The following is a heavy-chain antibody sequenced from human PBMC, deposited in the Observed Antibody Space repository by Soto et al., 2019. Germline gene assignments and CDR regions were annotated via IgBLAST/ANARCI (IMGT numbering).Heavy chain of an antibody. CDR1: GASISSGGYY. V-gene: IGHV4-31*03. J-gene: IGHJ2*01. D-gene: IGHD3-16*02. Sequence: QVQLQESGPGLVKPSQTLSLTCTVSGASISSGGYYWGWIRQHPGKGLEWIGFIYYIGTSYYIPSLESRISLSVDTSKNHFSRNLTSVTAADTAVYYCARVLRDVLSDRYYWYFDLWGRGTLVTVSS. CDR3: ARVLRDVLSDRYYWYFDL. CDR2: IYYIGTS.